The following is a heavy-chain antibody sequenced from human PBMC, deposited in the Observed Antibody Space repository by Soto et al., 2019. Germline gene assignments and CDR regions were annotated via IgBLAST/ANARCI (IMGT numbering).Heavy chain of an antibody. CDR2: IYYSGST. D-gene: IGHD6-19*01. J-gene: IGHJ6*02. CDR3: ARDLGKAGAGTSRYSYYGMDG. Sequence: PSETLSLTCTVSGGSISSYYWSWIRQPPGKGLEWIGYIYYSGSTNYNPSLKSRVTISVDTSKNQFSLKLSSVTAADTAVYYCARDLGKAGAGTSRYSYYGMDGWGQGTTVTFSS. V-gene: IGHV4-59*01. CDR1: GGSISSYY.